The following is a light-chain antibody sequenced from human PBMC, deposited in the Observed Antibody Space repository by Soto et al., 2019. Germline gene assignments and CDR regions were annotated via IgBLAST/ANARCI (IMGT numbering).Light chain of an antibody. CDR2: GAS. V-gene: IGKV3-15*01. Sequence: EIVMTQSPATLSVSPGERATLSCRASQSVSSNLAWYQQKPGQAPRLLIYGASTRATGIPARFSCSGSGTEFTLTNSSLQSEDFAVYYCQQYNNWLLYTFGQGTKLEIK. CDR1: QSVSSN. J-gene: IGKJ2*01. CDR3: QQYNNWLLYT.